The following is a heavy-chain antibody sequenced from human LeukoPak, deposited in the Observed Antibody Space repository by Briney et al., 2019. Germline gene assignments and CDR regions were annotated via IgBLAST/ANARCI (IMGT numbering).Heavy chain of an antibody. V-gene: IGHV4-59*01. Sequence: SETLSLTCTVSGGFISSYYWSWIRQPPGKGLEWIGYIYYSGSTNYNPSLKSRVTISVDTSKNQFSLKLSSVTAADTAVYYCAREPTPYDAFDIWGQGTMVTVSS. J-gene: IGHJ3*02. CDR3: AREPTPYDAFDI. CDR1: GGFISSYY. CDR2: IYYSGST.